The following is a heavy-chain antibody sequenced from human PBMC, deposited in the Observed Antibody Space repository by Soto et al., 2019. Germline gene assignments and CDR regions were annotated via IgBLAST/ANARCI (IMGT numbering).Heavy chain of an antibody. J-gene: IGHJ6*02. D-gene: IGHD2-15*01. CDR1: GFSFSNYA. CDR2: ISGSGSNT. V-gene: IGHV3-23*01. CDR3: AKSRTVVVADAPIYYYFGVDV. Sequence: PGGSLRLSCAASGFSFSNYALTWVRQAPGGGLEWVSAISGSGSNTYYAVSVRGRFTISRDNSKNTVYLQMNSLRAEDTAVYHCAKSRTVVVADAPIYYYFGVDVWGQGTTVTVSS.